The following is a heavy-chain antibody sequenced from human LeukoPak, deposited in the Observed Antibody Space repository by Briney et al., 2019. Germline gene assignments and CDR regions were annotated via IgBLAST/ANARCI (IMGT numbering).Heavy chain of an antibody. Sequence: PSETLSLTCTVSGGSISSSSYYWGWLRQPPGKGLEWIGSIYYSGSTYYNPSLKSRVTISVDTSKNQFSLKLSSVTAADTAVYYCARCYCSSTSCYFRFDPWGQGTLVTVSS. D-gene: IGHD2-2*01. CDR2: IYYSGST. J-gene: IGHJ5*02. CDR1: GGSISSSSYY. V-gene: IGHV4-39*01. CDR3: ARCYCSSTSCYFRFDP.